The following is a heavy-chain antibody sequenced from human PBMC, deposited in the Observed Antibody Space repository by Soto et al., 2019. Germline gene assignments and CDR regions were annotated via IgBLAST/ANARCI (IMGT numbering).Heavy chain of an antibody. CDR3: AKDHNRYDSSGHYDY. J-gene: IGHJ4*02. Sequence: LXLSFAASGFSFSNYVMSWVRQAPGKGLEWVSGISGSGDSTDYADSVKGRFTVSRDNSKNMLTLQMNSLRADDTAVYYCAKDHNRYDSSGHYDYWGQGTLVSVSS. CDR1: GFSFSNYV. V-gene: IGHV3-23*01. CDR2: ISGSGDST. D-gene: IGHD3-22*01.